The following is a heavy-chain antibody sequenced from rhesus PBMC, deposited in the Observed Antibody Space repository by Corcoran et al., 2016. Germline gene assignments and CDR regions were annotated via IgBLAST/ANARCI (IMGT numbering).Heavy chain of an antibody. CDR3: ARATVNSLDV. Sequence: QVQLQESGPGLLKPSETLSLTCAVSGGSISVGYAWGWSRQPPGKGLEWIASIDSSSGHTYYNPSLRIRVTISTDTSKNPFSLKLNSVTAADTAVYYCARATVNSLDVWGRGVLVTVSS. D-gene: IGHD3-9*01. CDR1: GGSISVGYA. V-gene: IGHV4-76*01. CDR2: IDSSSGHT. J-gene: IGHJ5-2*02.